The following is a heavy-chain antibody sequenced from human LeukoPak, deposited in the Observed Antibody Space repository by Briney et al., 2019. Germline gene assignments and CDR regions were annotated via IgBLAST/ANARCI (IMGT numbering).Heavy chain of an antibody. CDR3: AGVIRLRYFDWFDY. CDR2: IYYSGST. D-gene: IGHD3-9*01. J-gene: IGHJ4*02. V-gene: IGHV4-59*01. CDR1: GGSISSYY. Sequence: SETLSLTCTVSGGSISSYYWSWIRQPPGKGLEWIGYIYYSGSTNYNPSLKSRVTISVDTSKNQFSLKLSSVTAADTAVYYCAGVIRLRYFDWFDYWGQGTLVTVSS.